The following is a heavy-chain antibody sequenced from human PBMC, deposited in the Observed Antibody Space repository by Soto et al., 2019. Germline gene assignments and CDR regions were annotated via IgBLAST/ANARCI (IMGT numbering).Heavy chain of an antibody. D-gene: IGHD2-2*01. CDR3: ARKGPPDRGISSSSATAAFEI. V-gene: IGHV5-51*01. CDR2: IYSGGSDT. Sequence: PGESLRLSCVVWGYIFPSYCIVWVRQLPGKGLEWVGIIYSGGSDTRYRASLQGRVAISGDKSMSTAYLQWSSLKASDTGVYYCARKGPPDRGISSSSATAAFEIWGQGTVVTVSS. CDR1: GYIFPSYC. J-gene: IGHJ3*02.